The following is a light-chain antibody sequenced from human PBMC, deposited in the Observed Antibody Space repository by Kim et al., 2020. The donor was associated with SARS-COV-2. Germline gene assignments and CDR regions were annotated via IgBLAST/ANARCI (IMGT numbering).Light chain of an antibody. CDR3: ATHDESQVV. J-gene: IGLJ3*02. CDR2: GDD. V-gene: IGLV1-44*01. CDR1: ISNIGSNT. Sequence: ELTQPPSASGTPGQRVTIFCSGSISNIGSNTVTWYQQLPGAAPKLLIYGDDLRPTRVPDRFSGSKSGTSASLAISGLQSEDEADYYCATHDESQVVFG.